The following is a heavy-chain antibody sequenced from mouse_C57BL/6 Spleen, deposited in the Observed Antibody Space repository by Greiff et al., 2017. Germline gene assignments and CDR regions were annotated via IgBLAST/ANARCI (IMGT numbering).Heavy chain of an antibody. J-gene: IGHJ3*01. CDR2: IWSGGST. CDR3: ARGRFAY. CDR1: GFSLTSYG. V-gene: IGHV2-2*01. Sequence: QVQLQQSGPGLVQPSQSLSITCTVSGFSLTSYGVHWVRQSPGKGLEWLGVIWSGGSTDYNAAFISRLSISKDNSKSQVFFKMNSLQADDTAIYYCARGRFAYWGQGTLVTVSA.